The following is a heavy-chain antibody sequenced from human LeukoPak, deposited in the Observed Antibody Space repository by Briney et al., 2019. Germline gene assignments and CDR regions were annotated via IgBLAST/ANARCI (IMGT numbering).Heavy chain of an antibody. CDR3: AKNQLWFGGKMDV. J-gene: IGHJ6*04. V-gene: IGHV7-4-1*02. D-gene: IGHD3-10*01. CDR2: INTNTGNP. CDR1: GYTFTTYA. Sequence: GASVTVSCKASGYTFTTYAMNWVRQAPGQGLEWMGWINTNTGNPTYAQGFTGRFVFSLDTSVSTAYLQISSLKAEDTAVYYCAKNQLWFGGKMDVWGKGTTVTVSS.